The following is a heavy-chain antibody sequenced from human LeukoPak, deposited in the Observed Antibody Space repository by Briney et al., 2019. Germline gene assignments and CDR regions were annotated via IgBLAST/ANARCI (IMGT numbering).Heavy chain of an antibody. D-gene: IGHD5-18*01. CDR2: IYHSGST. CDR3: ARQPLARYSYDPTPFDI. Sequence: SETLSLTCTVSGGSISTYYWNWIRQPPGKGLEWIGYIYHSGSTNYNPSLQSRVTISVDTSKNQFSLNLNSVTAADTAVYYCARQPLARYSYDPTPFDIWGQGTMVTVSS. V-gene: IGHV4-59*01. CDR1: GGSISTYY. J-gene: IGHJ3*02.